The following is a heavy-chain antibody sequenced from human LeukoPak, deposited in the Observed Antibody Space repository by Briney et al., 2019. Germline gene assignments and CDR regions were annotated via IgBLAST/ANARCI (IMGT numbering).Heavy chain of an antibody. CDR1: GFTFSSYA. CDR2: ISGSGGST. J-gene: IGHJ5*02. Sequence: SGGSLRLSCAASGFTFSSYAMSWVRQAPGKGLEWVSAISGSGGSTYYADSVKGRFTISRDNSKNTLHLQMNSLRAEDTALYYCAKDLTDYGGNWFDPWGQGTLVTVSS. D-gene: IGHD4-23*01. CDR3: AKDLTDYGGNWFDP. V-gene: IGHV3-23*01.